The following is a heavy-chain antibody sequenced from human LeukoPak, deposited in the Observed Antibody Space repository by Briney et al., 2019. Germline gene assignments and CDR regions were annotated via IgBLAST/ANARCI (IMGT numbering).Heavy chain of an antibody. Sequence: ASVKVSCKASGYTFTGYYMHWVRQAPGQGLEWMGWINPNSGGTNYAQKFQGRVTMTRDTSISTAYMELSRLRSDDTAVYYCARAPRQLVTNGWFDPWGQGTLVTVSS. V-gene: IGHV1-2*02. CDR2: INPNSGGT. J-gene: IGHJ5*02. CDR1: GYTFTGYY. CDR3: ARAPRQLVTNGWFDP. D-gene: IGHD6-13*01.